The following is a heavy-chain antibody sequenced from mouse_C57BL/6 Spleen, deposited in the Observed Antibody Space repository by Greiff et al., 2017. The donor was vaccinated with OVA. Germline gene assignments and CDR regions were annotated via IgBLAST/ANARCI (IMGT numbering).Heavy chain of an antibody. CDR2: IYPGNSDT. J-gene: IGHJ1*03. V-gene: IGHV1-5*01. CDR1: GYTFTSYW. CDR3: TRGPITTVVARDWYFDV. D-gene: IGHD1-1*01. Sequence: VQLQQSGTVLARPGASVKMSCKTSGYTFTSYWMHWVKQRPGQGLEWIGAIYPGNSDTSYNQKFKGKAKLNAVTSASTAYMELSSLTNEDSAVYYCTRGPITTVVARDWYFDVWGTGTTVTVSS.